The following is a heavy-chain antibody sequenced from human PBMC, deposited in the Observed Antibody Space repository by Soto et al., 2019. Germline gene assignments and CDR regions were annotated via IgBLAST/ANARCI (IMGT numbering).Heavy chain of an antibody. D-gene: IGHD3-22*01. CDR3: AKDPTYRSSGYYSHARFDP. CDR1: GFTFSSYA. CDR2: ISGSGGST. V-gene: IGHV3-23*01. Sequence: GGSLRLSCAASGFTFSSYAMSWVRQAPGKGLEWVSAISGSGGSTYYADSVKGRFTISRGNSKNTLYLQMNSLRAEDTAVYYCAKDPTYRSSGYYSHARFDPWGQGTLVTVYS. J-gene: IGHJ5*02.